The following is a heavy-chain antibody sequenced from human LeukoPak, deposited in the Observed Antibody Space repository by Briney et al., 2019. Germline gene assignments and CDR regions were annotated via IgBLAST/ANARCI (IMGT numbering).Heavy chain of an antibody. CDR2: IKQDGSEK. J-gene: IGHJ4*02. D-gene: IGHD6-19*01. Sequence: GGSLRLSCVASGFTFSSSWMSWVRQAPGKGLEWVANIKQDGSEKSYVESVKGRFTISRDNAKNSLYLQLNSLRAEDTALYYCVKDIGGAVAGTFDYWGQGTLVTVSS. V-gene: IGHV3-7*03. CDR1: GFTFSSSW. CDR3: VKDIGGAVAGTFDY.